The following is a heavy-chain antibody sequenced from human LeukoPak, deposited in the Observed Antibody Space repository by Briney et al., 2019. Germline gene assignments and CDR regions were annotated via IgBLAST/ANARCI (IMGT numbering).Heavy chain of an antibody. V-gene: IGHV1-2*02. CDR2: INPNSGGT. Sequence: RASVKVSCKASGYTFTGYYMHWVRQAPGQGLEWMGWINPNSGGTNYAQKFQGRVTMTRDTSTSTVYMELSSLRSEDTAVYYCARGYCSGGSCYSQSVADYWGQGTLVTVSS. CDR1: GYTFTGYY. CDR3: ARGYCSGGSCYSQSVADY. D-gene: IGHD2-15*01. J-gene: IGHJ4*02.